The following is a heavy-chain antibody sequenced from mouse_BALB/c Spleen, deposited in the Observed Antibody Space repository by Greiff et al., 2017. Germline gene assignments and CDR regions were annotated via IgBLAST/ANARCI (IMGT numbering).Heavy chain of an antibody. D-gene: IGHD2-2*01. CDR2: ISYDGSN. CDR1: GYSITSGYY. Sequence: EVQLQQSGPGLVKPSQSLSLTCSVTGYSITSGYYWNWRRQAPGNKLEWMGYISYDGSNNYNTSLKNRISITRDTSKNQFFLKLNSVTTEDTATYYCARDPDDGYDLCAYWGQGTLVTVSA. J-gene: IGHJ3*01. V-gene: IGHV3-6*02. CDR3: ARDPDDGYDLCAY.